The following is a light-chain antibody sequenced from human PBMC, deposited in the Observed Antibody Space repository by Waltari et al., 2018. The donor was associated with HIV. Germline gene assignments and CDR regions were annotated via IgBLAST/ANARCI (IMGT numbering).Light chain of an antibody. Sequence: QSALTQPPAASGSLGQSVTISCIGSSSDIGAYASLPWFQQLPHNAPTRLLYEVTKRPSGVPDRFSGSRSGNTAFLTVSGLQPNDTAAYFCSSYGDNNWVLFGGGTNLTVL. CDR2: EVT. J-gene: IGLJ2*01. V-gene: IGLV2-8*01. CDR1: SSDIGAYAS. CDR3: SSYGDNNWVL.